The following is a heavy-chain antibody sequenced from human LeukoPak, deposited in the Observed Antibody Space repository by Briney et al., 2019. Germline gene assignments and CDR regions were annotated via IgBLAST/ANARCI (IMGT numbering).Heavy chain of an antibody. Sequence: PSETLSLTCAVSGGSFSGYYWSWIRQPPEKGLEWIGEINHSGSTNYNPSLKSRVTISVDTSKNQFSLKLSSVTAADTAVYYCARHVGTPTPRIFDYWGQGSLVTVSS. J-gene: IGHJ4*02. D-gene: IGHD1-26*01. CDR2: INHSGST. CDR1: GGSFSGYY. CDR3: ARHVGTPTPRIFDY. V-gene: IGHV4-34*01.